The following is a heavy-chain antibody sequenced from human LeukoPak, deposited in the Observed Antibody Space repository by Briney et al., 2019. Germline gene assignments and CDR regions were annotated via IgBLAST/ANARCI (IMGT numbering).Heavy chain of an antibody. D-gene: IGHD6-6*01. V-gene: IGHV4-59*01. J-gene: IGHJ4*02. CDR2: IYDSGST. Sequence: SETLSLTCTVSGGSTSSYYWSWIRQPPGKGLEWIGFIYDSGSTYYNPSLKSRVTISVDTSKNQFSLKLSSVTAADTAMYYCALYSSSSDYWGQGTLVTVSS. CDR1: GGSTSSYY. CDR3: ALYSSSSDY.